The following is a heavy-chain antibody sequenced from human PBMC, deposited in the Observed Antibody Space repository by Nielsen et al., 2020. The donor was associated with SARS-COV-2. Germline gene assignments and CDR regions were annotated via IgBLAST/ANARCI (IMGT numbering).Heavy chain of an antibody. CDR1: GFTFSSLW. CDR3: ARVWHAFDV. V-gene: IGHV3-7*01. Sequence: GESLKISCAASGFTFSSLWMSWVRQVPGKGLEWVTDIKPDGSEKFYVDSVKGRFTISRDNVKNSMSLQMNSLRVEDTAVYYCARVWHAFDVWGQGTMVTVSS. CDR2: IKPDGSEK. J-gene: IGHJ3*01.